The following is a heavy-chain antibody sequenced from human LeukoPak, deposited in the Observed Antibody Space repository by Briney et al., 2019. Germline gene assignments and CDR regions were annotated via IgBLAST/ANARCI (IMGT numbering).Heavy chain of an antibody. CDR1: GFTFSSYA. CDR3: AKDGYYYADYYYYMDV. V-gene: IGHV3-23*01. Sequence: RSGGSLRLSCAASGFTFSSYAMSWVRQAPGKGLEWVSLISGSGGSTYYADSVKGRFTISRDNSKNTLYLQMNSLRAEDTAVYYCAKDGYYYADYYYYMDVWGKGTTVTISS. J-gene: IGHJ6*03. D-gene: IGHD3-10*01. CDR2: ISGSGGST.